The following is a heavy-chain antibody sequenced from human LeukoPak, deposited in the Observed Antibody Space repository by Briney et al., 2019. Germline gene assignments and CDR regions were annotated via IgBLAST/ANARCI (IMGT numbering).Heavy chain of an antibody. J-gene: IGHJ3*02. CDR1: GYTFTNYG. V-gene: IGHV1-18*01. Sequence: EASVKVSCTASGYTFTNYGINWVRQAPGQGLEWMGWISVYNGNINYAQKLQGRVTMTTDTSTSTAYMELRSLRSDDTAVYYCAALETGDGGTFDIWGQGTMVTVSS. CDR2: ISVYNGNI. D-gene: IGHD7-27*01. CDR3: AALETGDGGTFDI.